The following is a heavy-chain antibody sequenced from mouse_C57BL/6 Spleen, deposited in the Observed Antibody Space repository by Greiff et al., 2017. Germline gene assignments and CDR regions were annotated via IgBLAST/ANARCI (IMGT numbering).Heavy chain of an antibody. Sequence: QVQLQQPGAELVRPGSSVKLSCKASGYTFTSYWMDWVKQRPGQGLEWIGNIYPSDSETHYNQKFKDKATLTVDKSSSTAYMQLSSLTSEDSAVYYCARGGTYGSSFDYWGQGPTLSVSS. J-gene: IGHJ2*01. D-gene: IGHD1-1*01. V-gene: IGHV1-61*01. CDR3: ARGGTYGSSFDY. CDR1: GYTFTSYW. CDR2: IYPSDSET.